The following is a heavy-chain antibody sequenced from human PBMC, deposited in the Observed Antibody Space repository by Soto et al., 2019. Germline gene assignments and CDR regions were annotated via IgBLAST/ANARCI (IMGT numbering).Heavy chain of an antibody. D-gene: IGHD3-10*01. Sequence: EVLLVESGGGVVQPGGSLKLSCAASGFVFKDSSIHWVRQASGKGLEWVGRIRDRAYNYATAYTASVKGRFTISREYSNNTAYLQMTSLKTEDTAIYYCTRLISAAQDYWGQGTLVTVSS. V-gene: IGHV3-73*01. CDR3: TRLISAAQDY. J-gene: IGHJ4*02. CDR1: GFVFKDSS. CDR2: IRDRAYNYAT.